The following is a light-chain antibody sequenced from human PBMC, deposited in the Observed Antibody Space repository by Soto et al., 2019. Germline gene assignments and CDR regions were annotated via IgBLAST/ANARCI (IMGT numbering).Light chain of an antibody. J-gene: IGLJ1*01. CDR2: GND. CDR3: APWDDNLNADV. V-gene: IGLV1-44*01. Sequence: QSVLTQPPSASGTPGQSVTISCSGSASNIGSNSVNWYQHLPGAAPKLLIFGNDQRPSGVPDRFSGSKSGTSASLVISGLQSEDGADYYCAPWDDNLNADVFGTGTKVTVL. CDR1: ASNIGSNS.